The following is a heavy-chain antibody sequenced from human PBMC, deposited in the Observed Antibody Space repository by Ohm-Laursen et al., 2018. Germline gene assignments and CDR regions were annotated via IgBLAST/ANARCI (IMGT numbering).Heavy chain of an antibody. CDR3: ARGWGWFDP. CDR1: SSSSYY. Sequence: SSSSYYWGWIRQPPGKGLEWVSAISGSGGSTYYADSVKSRFTISRDNSKNTLDLQMKSLRVEDTAMYYCARGWGWFDPWGQGTLVTVSS. D-gene: IGHD3-16*01. V-gene: IGHV3-23*01. CDR2: ISGSGGST. J-gene: IGHJ5*02.